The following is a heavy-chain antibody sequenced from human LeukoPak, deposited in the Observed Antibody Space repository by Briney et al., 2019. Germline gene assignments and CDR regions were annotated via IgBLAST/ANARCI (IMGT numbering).Heavy chain of an antibody. J-gene: IGHJ4*02. Sequence: GGSLRLSCAASGFTFSDYYMSWIRQAPGKGLEWVSAISGSGGSTYYADSVKGRFTISRDNSKNTLYLQMNSLRAEDTAVYYCASNFDGYNYPYWGQGTLVTVSS. V-gene: IGHV3-23*01. CDR1: GFTFSDYY. CDR3: ASNFDGYNYPY. D-gene: IGHD5-24*01. CDR2: ISGSGGST.